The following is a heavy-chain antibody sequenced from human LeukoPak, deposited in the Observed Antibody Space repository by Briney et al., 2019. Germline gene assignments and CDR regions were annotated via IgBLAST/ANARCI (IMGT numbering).Heavy chain of an antibody. V-gene: IGHV4-34*01. Sequence: SETLSLTCAVYGGSFSGYYWSWIRQPPGKGLEWIGEINHSGSTNHNPSLKSRVTISVDTSKNQFSLKLSSVTAADTAVYYCARVNYYDSSGPNWFDPWGQGTLVTVSS. CDR2: INHSGST. D-gene: IGHD3-22*01. CDR3: ARVNYYDSSGPNWFDP. CDR1: GGSFSGYY. J-gene: IGHJ5*02.